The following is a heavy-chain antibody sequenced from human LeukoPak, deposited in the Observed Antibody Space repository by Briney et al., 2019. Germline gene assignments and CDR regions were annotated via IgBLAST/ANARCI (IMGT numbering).Heavy chain of an antibody. D-gene: IGHD1-7*01. V-gene: IGHV3-11*01. J-gene: IGHJ4*02. CDR1: GFTFSDYY. Sequence: GSLRLSCAASGFTFSDYYMSWIRQAPGKGLEWVSYISSSGSTIYYADSVKGRFTVSRDNSKNTLYLQMSSLRAEDTAVYYCAKDERNWNYNLASQTYDWGQGTLVTVSS. CDR3: AKDERNWNYNLASQTYD. CDR2: ISSSGSTI.